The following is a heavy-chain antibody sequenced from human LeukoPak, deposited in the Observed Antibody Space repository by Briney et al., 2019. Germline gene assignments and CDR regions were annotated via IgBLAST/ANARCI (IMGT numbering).Heavy chain of an antibody. V-gene: IGHV5-51*01. D-gene: IGHD2-2*01. CDR2: IYPGDSDT. Sequence: GESLKISCKGSGYSFTSYWIGWVRQMPGKGLEWMGIIYPGDSDTRYSPSFQGQVTISADKSISTAYLQWNSLKASDTAMYYCARRGYCSSTSCAVHWFDPWGQGTLVTVSS. CDR1: GYSFTSYW. J-gene: IGHJ5*02. CDR3: ARRGYCSSTSCAVHWFDP.